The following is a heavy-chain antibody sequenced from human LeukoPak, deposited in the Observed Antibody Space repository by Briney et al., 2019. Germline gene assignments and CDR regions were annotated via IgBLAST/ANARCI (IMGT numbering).Heavy chain of an antibody. D-gene: IGHD3-16*01. CDR2: TYYRSKWYN. V-gene: IGHV6-1*01. Sequence: SQTLSLTCAISGDSVSNNNAAWNWIRQSPSRGLESLGRTYYRSKWYNDYAVSVNSRLTIKPDTSKNQFSMQLNSVTPDDTAEYYCARDSGLGFSGFDPWGGGTLVSVSS. CDR1: GDSVSNNNAA. CDR3: ARDSGLGFSGFDP. J-gene: IGHJ5*02.